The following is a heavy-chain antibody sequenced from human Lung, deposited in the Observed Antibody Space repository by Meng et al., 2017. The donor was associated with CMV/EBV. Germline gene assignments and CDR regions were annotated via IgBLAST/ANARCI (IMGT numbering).Heavy chain of an antibody. D-gene: IGHD4-17*01. CDR1: GFTFSSYA. CDR3: ARDRKDGDYASGAFDI. CDR2: ISYDGSNK. Sequence: GESXKISCAASGFTFSSYAMHWVRQAPGKGLEWVAVISYDGSNKYYADSVKGRFTISRDNSKNTLYLQMNSLRAEDTAVYYCARDRKDGDYASGAFDIWGQGXMVTVSS. J-gene: IGHJ3*02. V-gene: IGHV3-30*04.